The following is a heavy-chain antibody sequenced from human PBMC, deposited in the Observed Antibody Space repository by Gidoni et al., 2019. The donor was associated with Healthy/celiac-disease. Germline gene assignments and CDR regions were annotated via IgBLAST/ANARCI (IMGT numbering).Heavy chain of an antibody. CDR1: GFTFSSYA. CDR2: ISGSGGSR. V-gene: IGHV3-23*01. J-gene: IGHJ3*02. Sequence: EVQLLESGGGLVQPRGSLRLCCAASGFTFSSYAMSWLVQDPGKGLEWVAAISGSGGSRYYADSVKCRFTISRDNSKNTLYLQMNSLRAEDTAVYYCAKGVGILEWYDAFDIWGQGTMVTVSA. CDR3: AKGVGILEWYDAFDI. D-gene: IGHD3-3*01.